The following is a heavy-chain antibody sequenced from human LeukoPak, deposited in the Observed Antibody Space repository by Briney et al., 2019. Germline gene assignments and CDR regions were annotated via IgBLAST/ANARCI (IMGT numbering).Heavy chain of an antibody. V-gene: IGHV4-31*01. D-gene: IGHD2-15*01. CDR3: AKETHRSS. J-gene: IGHJ4*02. Sequence: PSETLSLTCTVSGGSIGSGGYYWSWIRQHPGKGLEWIGYIYYSGSTYYNPSLRSQVNISLDTSKNQFSLKLNSVTAADTAVYYCAKETHRSSWGQGTLVTVSS. CDR2: IYYSGST. CDR1: GGSIGSGGYY.